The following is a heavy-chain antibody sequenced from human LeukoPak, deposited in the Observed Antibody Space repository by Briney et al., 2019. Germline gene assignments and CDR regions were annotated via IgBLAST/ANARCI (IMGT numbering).Heavy chain of an antibody. V-gene: IGHV1-8*01. CDR3: ARDFFNNYDRGT. J-gene: IGHJ5*02. Sequence: ASVKVSCKASGYTFTTYDINWVRQATGQGLEWMGWMNPNSGNTGYAQKFQGRVTMTRDTSIRTAYLELSNLRSEDTGVYYCARDFFNNYDRGTWGQGTLVAVSS. CDR2: MNPNSGNT. CDR1: GYTFTTYD. D-gene: IGHD3-22*01.